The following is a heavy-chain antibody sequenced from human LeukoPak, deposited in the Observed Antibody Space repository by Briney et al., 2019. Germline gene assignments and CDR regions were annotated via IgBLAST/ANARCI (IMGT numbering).Heavy chain of an antibody. CDR3: AKGGYGDSPGR. D-gene: IGHD4-17*01. CDR1: GFSFSTYW. CDR2: ISVSGDT. J-gene: IGHJ4*02. Sequence: HSGGSLRLSCAASGFSFSTYWMSWVRQAPGKGPEWVSSISVSGDTHHADSVGGRFTTARDTLKNTLYLQMNSLRADNTAIYYVAKGGYGDSPGRWGQGTLVIVSS. V-gene: IGHV3-23*01.